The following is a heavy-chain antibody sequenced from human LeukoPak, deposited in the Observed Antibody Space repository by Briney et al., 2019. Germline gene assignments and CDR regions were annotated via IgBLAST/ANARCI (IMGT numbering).Heavy chain of an antibody. D-gene: IGHD1-14*01. V-gene: IGHV4-59*01. CDR3: ARYKRHSDAFDI. Sequence: SETLSLTCTVSGGSISSYYWSWIRQPPGKGLEWIGYIYYSGSTNYNPSLKSRVTISVDTPKNQFSLKLSSVTAADTAVYYGARYKRHSDAFDIWGQGTMVTVSS. CDR2: IYYSGST. CDR1: GGSISSYY. J-gene: IGHJ3*02.